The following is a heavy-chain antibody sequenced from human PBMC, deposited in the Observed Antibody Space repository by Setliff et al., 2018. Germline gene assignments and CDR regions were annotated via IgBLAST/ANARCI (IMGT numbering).Heavy chain of an antibody. D-gene: IGHD5-12*01. J-gene: IGHJ4*02. Sequence: SVKVSCKASGGAFTSHGVSWVRQAPGQGLEWMGGIIPLSDISNYAQKLQGRVTITADKSTNTVNMELSSLRSEDTAVYYCARDLSGYGAADYWGQGTLVTVSS. V-gene: IGHV1-69*10. CDR3: ARDLSGYGAADY. CDR2: IIPLSDIS. CDR1: GGAFTSHG.